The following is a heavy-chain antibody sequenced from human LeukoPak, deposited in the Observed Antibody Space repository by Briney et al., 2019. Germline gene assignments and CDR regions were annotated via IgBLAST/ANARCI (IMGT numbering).Heavy chain of an antibody. CDR2: ISSSSSTI. D-gene: IGHD6-13*01. CDR1: GFTFSSYS. CDR3: ARDRLAAGYYYGMDV. V-gene: IGHV3-48*04. Sequence: GGSLRLSCAASGFTFSSYSMNWVRQAPGKGLEWVSYISSSSSTIYYADSVKGRFTISRDNAKNSLYLQMNSLRAEDTAVYYCARDRLAAGYYYGMDVWGQGTTVTVSS. J-gene: IGHJ6*02.